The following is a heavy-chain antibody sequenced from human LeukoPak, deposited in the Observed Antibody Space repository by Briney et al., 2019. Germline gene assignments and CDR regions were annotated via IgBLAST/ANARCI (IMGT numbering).Heavy chain of an antibody. V-gene: IGHV1-18*04. CDR3: PRDYGDYVDWFDP. Sequence: ASVKVSCKASGYTFTGYYMHWVRQAPGQGLEWMGWISAYNGNTNYAQKLQGRVTMTTDTSTSTAYMELRSLRSDDTAVYYCPRDYGDYVDWFDPWGQGTLVTVSS. CDR2: ISAYNGNT. CDR1: GYTFTGYY. D-gene: IGHD4-17*01. J-gene: IGHJ5*02.